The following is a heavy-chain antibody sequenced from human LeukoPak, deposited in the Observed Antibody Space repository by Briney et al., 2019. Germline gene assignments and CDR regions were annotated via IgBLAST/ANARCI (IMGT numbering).Heavy chain of an antibody. CDR1: GFTVTSTH. CDR2: IYSGGST. Sequence: GGSLRLSCAASGFTVTSTHMSWVRQAPGKGLEWVSVIYSGGSTYYADSVEGRFTISRDNSKNTLFLQMNSLRAEDTAVYYCARGYTSGWLYFDYWGQGTLVTVSS. CDR3: ARGYTSGWLYFDY. V-gene: IGHV3-53*01. J-gene: IGHJ4*02. D-gene: IGHD6-19*01.